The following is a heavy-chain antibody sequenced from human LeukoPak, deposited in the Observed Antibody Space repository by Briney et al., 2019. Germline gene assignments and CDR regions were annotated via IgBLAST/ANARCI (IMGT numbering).Heavy chain of an antibody. Sequence: PGRSLRLSCAASGFTFSSFAMHWVRQAPGKGLEWVAVISYDGSNKYYADSVKGRFTISRDNSKNMFYLQMNSLRAEDTAVYYCAKSTLVVPAAFDYWGQGTLVTVSS. CDR2: ISYDGSNK. CDR1: GFTFSSFA. V-gene: IGHV3-30-3*02. CDR3: AKSTLVVPAAFDY. J-gene: IGHJ4*02. D-gene: IGHD2-2*01.